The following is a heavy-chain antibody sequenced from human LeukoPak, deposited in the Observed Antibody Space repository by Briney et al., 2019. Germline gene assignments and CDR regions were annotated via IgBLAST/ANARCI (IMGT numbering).Heavy chain of an antibody. CDR1: GYSFTSYW. J-gene: IGHJ6*02. D-gene: IGHD1-26*01. V-gene: IGHV5-51*01. Sequence: GESLKISCKGSGYSFTSYWIGWVRQMPGKGLEWMGIIYPGDSDTRYSPSFQGQVTISADKSISTAYLQWSSLKASDTAMYYCARHLKVTPTGSYYPQYGMDVWGQGTTVTVSS. CDR2: IYPGDSDT. CDR3: ARHLKVTPTGSYYPQYGMDV.